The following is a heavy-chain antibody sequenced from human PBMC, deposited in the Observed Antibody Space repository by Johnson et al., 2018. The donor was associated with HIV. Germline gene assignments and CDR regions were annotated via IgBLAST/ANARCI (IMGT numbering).Heavy chain of an antibody. CDR1: GFTFSSYA. Sequence: HVQLVESGGGLVQRGGSLRLSCAASGFTFSSYAMHWVRQAPGKGLEWVAVISYDGSEKYYPGSVKGRFTISRDNSKNTLYLQMNSLRAEDTAVYYCARSKDCSGGSCPDAFDIWGQGTMLIVSS. CDR2: ISYDGSEK. J-gene: IGHJ3*02. D-gene: IGHD2-15*01. V-gene: IGHV3-30*04. CDR3: ARSKDCSGGSCPDAFDI.